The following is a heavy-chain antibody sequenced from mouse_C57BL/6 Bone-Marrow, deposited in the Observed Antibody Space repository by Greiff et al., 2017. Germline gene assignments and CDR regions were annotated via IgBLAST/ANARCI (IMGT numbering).Heavy chain of an antibody. CDR1: GFSLSTSGMG. V-gene: IGHV8-12*01. CDR2: IYWDDDK. D-gene: IGHD1-1*01. Sequence: QVTLKESGPGILQSSQTLSLTCSFSGFSLSTSGMGVSWIRQPSGKGLEWLVHIYWDDDKRYNPSLKSRLTISKDTSRNQVILKITSVDTADTSTYYLARKGWAYCYGSSYFDYWGQGTTLTVSS. CDR3: ARKGWAYCYGSSYFDY. J-gene: IGHJ2*01.